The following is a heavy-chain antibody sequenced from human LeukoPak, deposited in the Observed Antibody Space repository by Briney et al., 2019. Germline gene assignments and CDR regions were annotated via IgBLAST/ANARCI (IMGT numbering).Heavy chain of an antibody. CDR1: GFTFSSYA. D-gene: IGHD2-15*01. CDR3: ARGHPPRYCSGGSCYLDAFDI. Sequence: GGSLRLSCAASGFTFSSYAMHWVRQAPGKGLEWVAVISYDGSNKYYADSVKGRFTISRDNSKNTLYLQMNSLRAEDTAVYYCARGHPPRYCSGGSCYLDAFDIWGQGTMVTVSS. V-gene: IGHV3-30-3*01. J-gene: IGHJ3*02. CDR2: ISYDGSNK.